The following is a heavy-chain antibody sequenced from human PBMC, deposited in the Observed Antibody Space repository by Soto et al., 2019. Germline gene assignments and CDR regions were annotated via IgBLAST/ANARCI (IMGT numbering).Heavy chain of an antibody. Sequence: QVQLQESGPGLVEPSQTLSLICTVSGGSISSWDYYWSWIRQLPGKGLEWIGYIYSSGPTFHNPSLKSRVSISVDTSKSLFSLKLSSMPAANTAVYYCARTSGDYGFAKKFQHWGPGTRVNVP. J-gene: IGHJ1*01. CDR3: ARTSGDYGFAKKFQH. CDR2: IYSSGPT. D-gene: IGHD3-16*01. CDR1: GGSISSWDYY. V-gene: IGHV4-31*02.